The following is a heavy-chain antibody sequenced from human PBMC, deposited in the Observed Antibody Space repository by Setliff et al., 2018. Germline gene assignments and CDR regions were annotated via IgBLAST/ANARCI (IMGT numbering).Heavy chain of an antibody. Sequence: ASVKVSCKTSAYILSSYGISWVRQAPGEGLEWMGWISPYNGVTSYAQRFQGRVTMTTDTSTSAAYLELMSLRSDDTAVYYCAISSLSICSGDTCPNAFDIWGQGTMVTVSS. J-gene: IGHJ3*02. D-gene: IGHD2-15*01. V-gene: IGHV1-18*01. CDR1: AYILSSYG. CDR3: AISSLSICSGDTCPNAFDI. CDR2: ISPYNGVT.